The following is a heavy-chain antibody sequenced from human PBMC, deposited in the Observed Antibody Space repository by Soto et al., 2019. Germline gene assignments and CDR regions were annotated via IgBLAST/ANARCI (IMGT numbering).Heavy chain of an antibody. J-gene: IGHJ4*02. Sequence: EVQLVESGGGLVLPGGSLRLSCAASGVIVRSNYMSWVRQAPGKGLEWVSLIYSGGSTSYADSVKGRFTISRDNSKNTLYLQMNNLRAEDTAAYYCAGGNTVLERDWGQGTLVTVSS. CDR2: IYSGGST. V-gene: IGHV3-66*01. D-gene: IGHD1-1*01. CDR3: AGGNTVLERD. CDR1: GVIVRSNY.